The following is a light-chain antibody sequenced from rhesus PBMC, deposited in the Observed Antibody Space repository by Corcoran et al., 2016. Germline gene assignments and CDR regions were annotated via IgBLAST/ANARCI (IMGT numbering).Light chain of an antibody. J-gene: IGKJ1*01. CDR1: QGINKD. CDR2: AAS. CDR3: QQDYSPPST. V-gene: IGKV1-94*01. Sequence: DIQMTQSPSSLSASVGDRVTVTCRASQGINKDLTWYQQKPGKAPTFLIYAASSLQRGVSSRFSGSGSGTDFTLPISSLQAEDVATYYCQQDYSPPSTFGQGTKVEIK.